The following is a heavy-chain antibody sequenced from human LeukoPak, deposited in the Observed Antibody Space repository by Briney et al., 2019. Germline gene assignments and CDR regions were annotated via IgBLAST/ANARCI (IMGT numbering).Heavy chain of an antibody. J-gene: IGHJ5*02. Sequence: PSETLSLTCTVSGGPVNSGSYYWSWIRQPPGKGLEWIGYIYYSGSTNYNPSLKSRVTISVDTSKNQFSLKLSSVTAADTAVYYCAREVVVVVAANNWFDPWGQGTLVTVSS. CDR3: AREVVVVVAANNWFDP. CDR1: GGPVNSGSYY. V-gene: IGHV4-61*01. CDR2: IYYSGST. D-gene: IGHD2-15*01.